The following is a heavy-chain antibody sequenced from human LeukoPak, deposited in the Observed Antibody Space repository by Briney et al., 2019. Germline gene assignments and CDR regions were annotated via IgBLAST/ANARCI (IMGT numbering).Heavy chain of an antibody. CDR1: GYTFTGYY. J-gene: IGHJ4*02. V-gene: IGHV1-2*06. D-gene: IGHD3-22*01. CDR2: INPNSGGT. Sequence: ASVKVSCKASGYTFTGYYMHWVRQAPGQGLEWVGRINPNSGGTNYAQKFQGRVTMTRDTSISTAYMELSRLRSDDTAVYYCARGMYYYDSSGYYYSGYWGQGTLVTVSS. CDR3: ARGMYYYDSSGYYYSGY.